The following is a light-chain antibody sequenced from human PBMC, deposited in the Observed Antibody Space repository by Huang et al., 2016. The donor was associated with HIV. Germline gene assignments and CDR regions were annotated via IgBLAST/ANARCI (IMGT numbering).Light chain of an antibody. J-gene: IGKJ1*01. V-gene: IGKV3-20*01. CDR2: GAS. CDR3: QHHDTSPWT. Sequence: EIVLTQSPGTLSLSPGERATLSCRASQSISHSYLAWYQQKPGQAPRLLIYGASTRATGIPDRFSGSGSGTDFTLTISRLEPEDFAVYYCQHHDTSPWTFGQGTKVEIK. CDR1: QSISHSY.